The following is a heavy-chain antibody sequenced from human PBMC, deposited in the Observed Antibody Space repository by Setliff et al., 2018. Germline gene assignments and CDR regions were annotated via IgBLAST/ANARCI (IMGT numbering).Heavy chain of an antibody. D-gene: IGHD2-15*01. Sequence: PSETLSLTCAVYGGSFSTYCWIWIRQPPGKGLEWIGDIFYTGSTYYNPSLKSRVTISVDTSKNQFSLKLSSVTAADTAVYYCATLLVVAATASDHWGQGTLVTVSS. V-gene: IGHV4-34*09. CDR2: IFYTGST. J-gene: IGHJ4*02. CDR1: GGSFSTYC. CDR3: ATLLVVAATASDH.